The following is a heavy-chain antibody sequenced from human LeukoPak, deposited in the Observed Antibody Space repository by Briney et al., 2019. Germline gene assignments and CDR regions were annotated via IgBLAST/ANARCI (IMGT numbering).Heavy chain of an antibody. CDR3: ARVVRDSRKVFDY. D-gene: IGHD3-22*01. CDR2: INPNSGGT. V-gene: IGHV1-2*02. Sequence: ASVNVSCTASGYTFTGYYMHWVRQAPGQGLEWMGWINPNSGGTNYAQKFQGRVTMTRDTSISTAYMELSRLRSDDTAVYYCARVVRDSRKVFDYWGQGTLVTVSS. CDR1: GYTFTGYY. J-gene: IGHJ4*02.